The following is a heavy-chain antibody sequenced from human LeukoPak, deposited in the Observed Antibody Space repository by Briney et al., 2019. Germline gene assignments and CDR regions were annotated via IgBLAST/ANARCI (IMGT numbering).Heavy chain of an antibody. J-gene: IGHJ5*02. CDR2: IYHSGST. D-gene: IGHD3-22*01. V-gene: IGHV4-30-2*01. Sequence: SQTLSLTCAVSGGSISSGGYSWRWIRQPPGKGLEWIGYIYHSGSTYYNPSLKSRVTISVDRSKNQFSLKLSSVTAADTAVYYCAREVTYYHDSSGYNWFDPWGQGTLVTVSS. CDR1: GGSISSGGYS. CDR3: AREVTYYHDSSGYNWFDP.